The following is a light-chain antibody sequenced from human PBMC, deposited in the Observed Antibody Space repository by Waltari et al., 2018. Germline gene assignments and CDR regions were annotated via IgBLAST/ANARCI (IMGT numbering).Light chain of an antibody. CDR3: ATWDDSLSAWV. Sequence: QSVLTQPPSASGTPGQRATISCSGRSSNIGSNFVYWYQQLPGTAPKLLIYRKNQRPVGVPDRFSGSKSGTSASLAISGLRSEDEADYYCATWDDSLSAWVFGGGTKLTVL. CDR1: SSNIGSNF. CDR2: RKN. V-gene: IGLV1-47*01. J-gene: IGLJ3*02.